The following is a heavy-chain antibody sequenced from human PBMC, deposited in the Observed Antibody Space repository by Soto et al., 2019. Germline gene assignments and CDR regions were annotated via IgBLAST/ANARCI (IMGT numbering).Heavy chain of an antibody. D-gene: IGHD3-16*01. Sequence: WGSLRLSCAASGFTFSSYAMSWVRQAPEKGLVWVSIVWLRGGSTYYADPVKGRFSISRDNSKNTRYLQMNSLRAEDTAEYDYARPAKSHSWGNSPDYWGQGTLVNVSS. CDR2: VWLRGGST. CDR3: ARPAKSHSWGNSPDY. V-gene: IGHV3-23*03. J-gene: IGHJ4*02. CDR1: GFTFSSYA.